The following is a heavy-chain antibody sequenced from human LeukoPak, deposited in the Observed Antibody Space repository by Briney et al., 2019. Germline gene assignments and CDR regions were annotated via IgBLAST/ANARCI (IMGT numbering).Heavy chain of an antibody. Sequence: GGSLRLSCAASGFTFSSYSMNWVRQAPGKGLEWVSYISSSSSTIYYADSVKGRFTISRDNAKNSLYLQMNSLRAEDTAVYYCARLPGWYIDYWGQGTLVTVSS. D-gene: IGHD6-19*01. CDR1: GFTFSSYS. CDR3: ARLPGWYIDY. V-gene: IGHV3-48*01. J-gene: IGHJ4*02. CDR2: ISSSSSTI.